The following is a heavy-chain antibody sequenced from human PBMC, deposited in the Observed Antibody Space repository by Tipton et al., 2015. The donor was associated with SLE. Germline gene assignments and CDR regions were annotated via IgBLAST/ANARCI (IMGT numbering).Heavy chain of an antibody. CDR2: ISYDGSNK. CDR3: SSPGRTVAGHDAFDI. D-gene: IGHD6-19*01. CDR1: GFTFSSYA. J-gene: IGHJ3*02. Sequence: SLRLSCAASGFTFSSYAMHWVRQAPGKGLEWVAVISYDGSNKYYADSVKGRFTISRDNSKNTLYLQMNSLRAEDTAVCYCSSPGRTVAGHDAFDIWGQGTMVTVSS. V-gene: IGHV3-30-3*01.